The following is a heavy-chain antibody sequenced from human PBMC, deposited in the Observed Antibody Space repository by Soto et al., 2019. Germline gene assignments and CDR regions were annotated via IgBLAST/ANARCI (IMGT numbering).Heavy chain of an antibody. CDR3: ALLGGWSGGSSGMDV. V-gene: IGHV3-72*01. J-gene: IGHJ6*02. D-gene: IGHD6-19*01. Sequence: EVQLVEAGGGLVQPGGSLRLSCAASGLIFSDYHMDWVRQAPGKGLEWVGRVRRKANSYTTEYAACVKGRFTISRGEPKSSLYLQMNSLKSADTAVYYCALLGGWSGGSSGMDVWGQGPTVTVSS. CDR1: GLIFSDYH. CDR2: VRRKANSYTT.